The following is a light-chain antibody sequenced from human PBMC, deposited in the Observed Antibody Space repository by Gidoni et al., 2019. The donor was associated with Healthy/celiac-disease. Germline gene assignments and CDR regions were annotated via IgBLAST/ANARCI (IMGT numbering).Light chain of an antibody. CDR1: HDMSKY. CDR3: QQYDNLPLT. J-gene: IGKJ4*01. CDR2: DAS. V-gene: IGKV1-33*01. Sequence: DIQMTQSPYSLTASVGDRVTITCQASHDMSKYLNWYQQKPGKAPKLLIYDASKLETGVPSRFSGSGSGTDFTFTISSLQPEDIATYYCQQYDNLPLTCXGXTKVEIK.